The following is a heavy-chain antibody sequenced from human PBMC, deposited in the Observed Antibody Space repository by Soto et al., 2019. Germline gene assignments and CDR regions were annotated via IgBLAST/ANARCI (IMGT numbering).Heavy chain of an antibody. Sequence: EVQLLESGGGLVQPGGSLRLSCAASGFTFSSYAMSWVRQAPGKGLEWVSAISGSGGSTYYADSVKGRFTISRDNSKNTLYLQMNSLRAEDTAVYYCAKVGALGPVTTYYFDYWGQGTLVTVSS. CDR3: AKVGALGPVTTYYFDY. CDR2: ISGSGGST. J-gene: IGHJ4*02. CDR1: GFTFSSYA. D-gene: IGHD4-17*01. V-gene: IGHV3-23*01.